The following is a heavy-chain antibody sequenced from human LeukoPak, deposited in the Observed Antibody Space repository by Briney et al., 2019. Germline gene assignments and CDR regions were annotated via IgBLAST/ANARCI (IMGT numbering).Heavy chain of an antibody. CDR2: ISGSGSST. V-gene: IGHV3-23*01. CDR1: GFTFTSYS. J-gene: IGHJ4*02. D-gene: IGHD3-22*01. CDR3: ARETHITMKDY. Sequence: PGGSLRLSCAASGFTFTSYSMNWVRQAPGKGLEWVSAISGSGSSTYYAESVKGRFTISRDNSKNTLYLQMNSLRAEDTAVYYCARETHITMKDYWGQGTLVTVSS.